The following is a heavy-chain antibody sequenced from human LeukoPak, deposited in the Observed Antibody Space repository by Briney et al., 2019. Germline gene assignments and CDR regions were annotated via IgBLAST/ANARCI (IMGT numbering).Heavy chain of an antibody. Sequence: GGSLRLSCAASGFTFDDYAMHWVRQAPGKGLEWVSLITWDGDSTYYADSVKGRFTISRDNAKNSLYLQMNSLRAEDTAVYYCARVVGATNPDYWGQGTLVTVSS. CDR1: GFTFDDYA. CDR3: ARVVGATNPDY. CDR2: ITWDGDST. D-gene: IGHD1-26*01. J-gene: IGHJ4*02. V-gene: IGHV3-43D*03.